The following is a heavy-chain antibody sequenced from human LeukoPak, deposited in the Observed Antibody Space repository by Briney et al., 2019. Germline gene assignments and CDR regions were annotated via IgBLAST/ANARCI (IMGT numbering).Heavy chain of an antibody. V-gene: IGHV3-30-3*01. CDR2: ISYDGSNK. D-gene: IGHD3-22*01. CDR1: GFTFSSYA. CDR3: ARGGYYDSSGYYSY. Sequence: GRSLRLSCAASGFTFSSYAMHWARQAPGKGLEWVAVISYDGSNKYYADSVKGRFTISRDNSKNTLYLQMNSLRAEDTAVYYCARGGYYDSSGYYSYWGQGTLVTVSS. J-gene: IGHJ4*02.